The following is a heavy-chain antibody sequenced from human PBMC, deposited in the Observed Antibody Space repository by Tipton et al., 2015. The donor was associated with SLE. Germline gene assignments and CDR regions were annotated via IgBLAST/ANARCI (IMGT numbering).Heavy chain of an antibody. CDR2: ISSSSSHT. Sequence: SLRLSCAASGFTFSDYYMSWIRQAPGKGLEWVSYISSSSSHTNYADSVKGRFTISRDNAKKSLYLQMNSLRAEDTAVYYCARVRSTDRTGMDVWGQGTTVTVSS. CDR1: GFTFSDYY. V-gene: IGHV3-11*06. J-gene: IGHJ6*02. CDR3: ARVRSTDRTGMDV. D-gene: IGHD4-17*01.